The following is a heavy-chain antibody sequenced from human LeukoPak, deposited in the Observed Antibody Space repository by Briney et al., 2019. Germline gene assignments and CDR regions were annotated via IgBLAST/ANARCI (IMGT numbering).Heavy chain of an antibody. Sequence: GGSLRLSCAASGFTFSDYYMSWIRQAPAKGLEWVSYIGTSNSIIYYADSVKGRFTISRDNAKNSLYLQMNSLRAEDTAVYYCARFVILHEYSDHNWFDPWGQRTLVTVSS. CDR2: IGTSNSII. V-gene: IGHV3-11*01. D-gene: IGHD4-17*01. CDR1: GFTFSDYY. J-gene: IGHJ5*02. CDR3: ARFVILHEYSDHNWFDP.